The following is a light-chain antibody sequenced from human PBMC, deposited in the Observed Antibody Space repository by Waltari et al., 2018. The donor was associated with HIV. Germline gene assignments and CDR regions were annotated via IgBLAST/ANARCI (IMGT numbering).Light chain of an antibody. Sequence: QSALTQPASVSGSPGQSISISCTGPTSAISSYTSVSWYLHRPGEAPKLLIYGPSHRPSGVAHRFSASTFGNSASLTISGLQTDDEGDYYCSSYTTSDSVVFGGGTRLTVL. CDR3: SSYTTSDSVV. V-gene: IGLV2-14*01. CDR1: TSAISSYTS. J-gene: IGLJ3*02. CDR2: GPS.